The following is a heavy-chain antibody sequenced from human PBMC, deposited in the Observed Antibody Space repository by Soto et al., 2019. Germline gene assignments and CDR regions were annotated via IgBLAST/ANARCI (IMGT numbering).Heavy chain of an antibody. CDR3: ARGINYYDSGDEAFEI. CDR2: MNPNSGNT. J-gene: IGHJ3*02. D-gene: IGHD3-10*01. Sequence: QVQLVQSGAEVKKPGASVKVSCKASGYTFTSYDINWVRQATGQGLEWMGWMNPNSGNTGYAQKFQGRVTMTRNTSISTTYMGLSSLRSEDTAVYYCARGINYYDSGDEAFEIWGQGTMVTVSS. V-gene: IGHV1-8*01. CDR1: GYTFTSYD.